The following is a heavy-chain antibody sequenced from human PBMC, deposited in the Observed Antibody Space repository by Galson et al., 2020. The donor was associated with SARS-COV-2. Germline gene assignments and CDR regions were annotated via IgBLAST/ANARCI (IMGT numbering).Heavy chain of an antibody. D-gene: IGHD3-10*01. Sequence: GGSLRLSCGASGLSASALPLKTYGLHWVRQAPGKGLEWVAFIRNDGSFGTFADSVKGRFTISRDNSKNRLFLQMNNLRTDDTAVYYCAKPFGSGAYDIFFFDSWGQGTLVTVSS. CDR3: AKPFGSGAYDIFFFDS. CDR2: IRNDGSFG. V-gene: IGHV3-30*02. J-gene: IGHJ4*02. CDR1: GLSASALPLKTYG.